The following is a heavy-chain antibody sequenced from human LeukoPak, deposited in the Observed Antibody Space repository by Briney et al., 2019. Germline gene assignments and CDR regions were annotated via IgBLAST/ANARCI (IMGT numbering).Heavy chain of an antibody. CDR2: INHSGST. J-gene: IGHJ4*02. V-gene: IGHV4-34*01. CDR3: AREKYYYEDSAYYFDL. Sequence: SETLSLTCAVYGGSFSGYYWSWIRQPPGKGLEWIGEINHSGSTNYNPSLKSRVTISVDTSKNQLSLKLSSVTAADTAIYYCAREKYYYEDSAYYFDLWGQGTLVTVSS. CDR1: GGSFSGYY. D-gene: IGHD3-22*01.